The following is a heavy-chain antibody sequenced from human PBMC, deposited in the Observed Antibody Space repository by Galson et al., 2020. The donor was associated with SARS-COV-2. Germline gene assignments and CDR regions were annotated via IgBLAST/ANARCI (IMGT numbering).Heavy chain of an antibody. D-gene: IGHD6-19*01. V-gene: IGHV3-11*01. CDR2: ITRDGSLT. J-gene: IGHJ4*02. Sequence: GESLKISCAASGPSFSDYQMSWIRQAPGKGPEWISHITRDGSLTYYADSVKGRFTISRDNAKSSLYLQMNSLRAEDTAVYYCARAPRVSSGWPIFDYWGQGTLVPVSS. CDR1: GPSFSDYQ. CDR3: ARAPRVSSGWPIFDY.